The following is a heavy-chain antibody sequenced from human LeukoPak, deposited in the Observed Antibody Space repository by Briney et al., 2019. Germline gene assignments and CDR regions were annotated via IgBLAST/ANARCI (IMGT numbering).Heavy chain of an antibody. CDR1: GFTFSHYG. Sequence: GKSLRLSCTASGFTFSHYGMHWVRQAPGKGLEWVAIISYDGRNKYYADSVKGRFTISRDNAKNSLYLQMNSLRAEDTAVYYCARDLDGSGSYRPDYWGQGTLVTVSS. V-gene: IGHV3-30*03. D-gene: IGHD3-10*01. CDR2: ISYDGRNK. CDR3: ARDLDGSGSYRPDY. J-gene: IGHJ4*02.